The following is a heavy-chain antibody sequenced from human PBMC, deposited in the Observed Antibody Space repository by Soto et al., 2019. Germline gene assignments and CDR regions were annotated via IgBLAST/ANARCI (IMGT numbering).Heavy chain of an antibody. V-gene: IGHV3-23*01. CDR1: GFTFSSYA. Sequence: GGSLRLSCAASGFTFSSYAMSWVRQAPGKGLEWVSAISGSGGSTYYADSVKGRFTISRDNSKNTLYLQMNSLRAEDTAVYYCAKLSSYDILTGYFRGYFQHWGQGTLVTVSS. J-gene: IGHJ1*01. CDR2: ISGSGGST. D-gene: IGHD3-9*01. CDR3: AKLSSYDILTGYFRGYFQH.